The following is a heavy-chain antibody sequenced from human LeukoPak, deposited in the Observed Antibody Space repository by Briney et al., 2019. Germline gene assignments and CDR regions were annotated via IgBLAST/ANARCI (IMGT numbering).Heavy chain of an antibody. D-gene: IGHD6-13*01. Sequence: GGSLRLSCAASGFTFSSYWMSWVRQAPGKGLEWVANIKPDGSEKYYVDSVGGRFTISRDNAKNSLYLQMNSLRAEDTAVYYCRYSSRGEFDYWGQEPWSPSPQ. CDR3: RYSSRGEFDY. V-gene: IGHV3-7*01. J-gene: IGHJ4*01. CDR2: IKPDGSEK. CDR1: GFTFSSYW.